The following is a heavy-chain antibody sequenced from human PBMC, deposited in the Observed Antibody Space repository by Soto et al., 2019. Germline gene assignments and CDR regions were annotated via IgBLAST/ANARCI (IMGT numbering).Heavy chain of an antibody. CDR1: GYTFTSYD. V-gene: IGHV1-8*01. CDR3: ARERSFGADN. J-gene: IGHJ4*02. D-gene: IGHD3-16*01. Sequence: QVQLVQSGAEVKKPGASVKVSCKASGYTFTSYDINWVRQATGQGLEWMGWMNPNSGNTGYAQKFQGRVTTTRNTSITTVYMELSSLRSEDTDGDDYARERSFGADNWGQGTLVTVSS. CDR2: MNPNSGNT.